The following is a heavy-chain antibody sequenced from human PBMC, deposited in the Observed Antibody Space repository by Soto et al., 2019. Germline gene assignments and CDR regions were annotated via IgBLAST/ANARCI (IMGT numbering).Heavy chain of an antibody. Sequence: GGSLRLSCAASGFTFSSCAMGWVRQAPGKGLEWVSDIIDSGGSTYYADSVKGRFTISRDNSKNTLYLQMNSLRAEDTAVYYCARDRTSVPAAINLWFGDPGPYYYYGMDVWGQGTTVTVSS. CDR1: GFTFSSCA. J-gene: IGHJ6*02. V-gene: IGHV3-23*01. CDR2: IIDSGGST. D-gene: IGHD2-2*01. CDR3: ARDRTSVPAAINLWFGDPGPYYYYGMDV.